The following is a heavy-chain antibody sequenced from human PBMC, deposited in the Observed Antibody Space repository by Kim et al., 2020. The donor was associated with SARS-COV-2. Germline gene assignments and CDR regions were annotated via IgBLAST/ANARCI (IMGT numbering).Heavy chain of an antibody. CDR3: ATVGTLRYNWFDP. Sequence: ASVKVSCKVSGYTLTELSMHWVRQAPGKGLEWMGGFDPEDGETIYAQKFQGRVTITEDTSTDTAYMELSSLRSEDTAVYYCATVGTLRYNWFDPWGQGTLVTVSS. CDR2: FDPEDGET. D-gene: IGHD3-3*01. CDR1: GYTLTELS. V-gene: IGHV1-24*01. J-gene: IGHJ5*02.